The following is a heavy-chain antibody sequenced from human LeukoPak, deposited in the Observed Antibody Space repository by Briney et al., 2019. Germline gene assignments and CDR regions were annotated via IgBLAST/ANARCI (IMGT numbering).Heavy chain of an antibody. Sequence: GGSLRLSCAASGFTFSDYYMSWIRQAPGKGLEWVSYISSSGSTIYYADSVEGRFTISRDNAKNSLYLRMNSLRAEDTAVYYCARDTVRFCYGMDVWGQGTTVTVSS. CDR1: GFTFSDYY. V-gene: IGHV3-11*01. D-gene: IGHD3-3*01. CDR3: ARDTVRFCYGMDV. J-gene: IGHJ6*02. CDR2: ISSSGSTI.